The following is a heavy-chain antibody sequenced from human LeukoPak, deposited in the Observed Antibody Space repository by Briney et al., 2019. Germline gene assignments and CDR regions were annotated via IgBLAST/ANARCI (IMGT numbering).Heavy chain of an antibody. CDR2: ISYDGSNK. V-gene: IGHV3-30*18. CDR1: GFTFSSYG. J-gene: IGHJ4*02. Sequence: PGGSLRLSCAASGFTFSSYGMHWVRQAPGKGLEWVAVISYDGSNKYYADSVKGRFTISRDNSKNTLYLQMNSLRAEDTAVYYCAKDDAELPRSAEANDYWGQGTLVTVSS. CDR3: AKDDAELPRSAEANDY. D-gene: IGHD1-7*01.